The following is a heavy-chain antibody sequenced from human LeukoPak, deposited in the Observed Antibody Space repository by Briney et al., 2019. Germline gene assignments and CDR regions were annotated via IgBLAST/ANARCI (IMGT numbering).Heavy chain of an antibody. Sequence: GESLKISCKGSGYSFTSYWIGWVRQMPGKGLKWMGIIYPGDSDTRYSPSFQGQVTISADKSISTAYLQWSGLKASDTAMYYCARRYCSGGSCYYYFDYWGQGTLVTVSS. CDR1: GYSFTSYW. J-gene: IGHJ4*02. CDR3: ARRYCSGGSCYYYFDY. CDR2: IYPGDSDT. V-gene: IGHV5-51*01. D-gene: IGHD2-15*01.